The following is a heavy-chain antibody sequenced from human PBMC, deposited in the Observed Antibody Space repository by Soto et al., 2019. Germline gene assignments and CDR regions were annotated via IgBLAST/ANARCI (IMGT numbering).Heavy chain of an antibody. CDR2: INPNSGGT. CDR1: GYTFTGYY. Sequence: QVQLVQSGAEVKKHRDSVKVSCKASGYTFTGYYMHWVRQAPGQGLEWMGWINPNSGGTNYAQKFQGRATMTGDTSISTAYMELSRLRADDTAVYYCARHHFDFWSGYYYSGMDIWGQGTTVTVSS. J-gene: IGHJ6*02. V-gene: IGHV1-2*02. CDR3: ARHHFDFWSGYYYSGMDI. D-gene: IGHD3-3*01.